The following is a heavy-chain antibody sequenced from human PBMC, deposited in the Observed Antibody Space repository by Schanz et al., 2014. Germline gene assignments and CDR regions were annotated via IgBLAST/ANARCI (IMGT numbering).Heavy chain of an antibody. CDR1: GYTFTGYY. J-gene: IGHJ6*02. Sequence: QVQLVQSGAEVKKPGASVRVSCKASGYTFTGYYMNWVRQAPGQGLEWMGWINPNSGGTAYAQKXXXXVSMTTDTSTSTAYMELSSLRSDDTAIYYCARAGEGPTVTTGSYGMEVWGQGTTVTVSS. CDR2: INPNSGGT. D-gene: IGHD4-17*01. CDR3: ARAGEGPTVTTGSYGMEV. V-gene: IGHV1-2*02.